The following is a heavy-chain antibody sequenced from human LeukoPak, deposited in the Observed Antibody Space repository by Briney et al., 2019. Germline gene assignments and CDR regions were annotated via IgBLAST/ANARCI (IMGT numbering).Heavy chain of an antibody. CDR1: GGSISSYY. D-gene: IGHD1-26*01. J-gene: IGHJ4*02. V-gene: IGHV4-59*01. CDR2: IYYSGST. CDR3: ARDSEGYFDY. Sequence: SETLSLTCTVSGGSISSYYWSWIRQPPGKGLEWIGYIYYSGSTNYNPSLKSRVTISVDTSKNQFSLKLSSVTAADTAVHYCARDSEGYFDYWGQGTLVTVSS.